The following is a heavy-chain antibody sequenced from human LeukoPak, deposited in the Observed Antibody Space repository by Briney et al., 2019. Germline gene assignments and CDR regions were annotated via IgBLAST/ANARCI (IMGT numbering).Heavy chain of an antibody. D-gene: IGHD5-12*01. V-gene: IGHV3-23*01. CDR3: AKGRGYSGYAYFDY. CDR1: GFTFSSYA. J-gene: IGHJ4*02. CDR2: ISGSGGST. Sequence: GGSLRLSCAASGFTFSSYAMSWVRQAPGKGLEWVSAISGSGGSTYYADSVKGRFTISRDNSKNTLYLQMNSPRAEDTAVYYCAKGRGYSGYAYFDYWGQGTLVTVSS.